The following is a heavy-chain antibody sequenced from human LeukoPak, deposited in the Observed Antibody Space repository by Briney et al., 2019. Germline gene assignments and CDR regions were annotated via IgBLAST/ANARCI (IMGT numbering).Heavy chain of an antibody. CDR2: IDKHGFGK. J-gene: IGHJ4*02. D-gene: IGHD1-26*01. V-gene: IGHV3-7*01. CDR1: GFTFSTSW. CDR3: ARDAGWGYYDL. Sequence: GGSLRLSCVASGFTFSTSWVTWVRQAPGKGLEWVANIDKHGFGKYYVDSVRGRFAISRDYASNSVFLQMDSLRAEDTSVYYCARDAGWGYYDLWDQGTPVTVSS.